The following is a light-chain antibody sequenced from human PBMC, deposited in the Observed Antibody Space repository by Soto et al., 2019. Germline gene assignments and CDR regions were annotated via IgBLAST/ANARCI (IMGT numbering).Light chain of an antibody. J-gene: IGLJ3*02. V-gene: IGLV4-69*01. CDR3: QTWGTGIQV. CDR1: SGHSSYA. Sequence: QLVLTQSPSASASLGASVKLTCTLSSGHSSYAIAWHQQQPEKGPRYLMNLNSDGSHSKGDGIPDRFSGSSSGAVRYLTISSLQSEDEDDYYCQTWGTGIQVFGGGTKLTVL. CDR2: LNSDGSH.